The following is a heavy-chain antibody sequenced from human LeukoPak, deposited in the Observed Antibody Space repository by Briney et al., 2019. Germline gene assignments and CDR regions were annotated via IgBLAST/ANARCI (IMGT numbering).Heavy chain of an antibody. V-gene: IGHV3-43*02. J-gene: IGHJ4*02. CDR3: AKESGKFDY. CDR1: GLNFDDSA. Sequence: GGSLRHSCVASGLNFDDSAMHWVRQAPAKGLEWVSLISADGGSTFSADSMKGRFSITRDDSKNSLYLQMNSLRSEDTAMYYCAKESGKFDYWGQGTLVAVSS. CDR2: ISADGGST.